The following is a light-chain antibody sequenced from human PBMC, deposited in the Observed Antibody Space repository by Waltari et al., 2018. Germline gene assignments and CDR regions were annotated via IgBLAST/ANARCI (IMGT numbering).Light chain of an antibody. J-gene: IGLJ3*02. CDR2: NTN. Sequence: QTVVTQEPSFSVASGGTVTFPCGLSSRSVSTTSYPIWYQQPPGPAPRTLMYNTNTRSSGVPDRFSGSILGNKAALTITGAQAEDESDYYCLRYISSGISMFGGGTKLTVL. CDR1: SRSVSTTSY. CDR3: LRYISSGISM. V-gene: IGLV8-61*01.